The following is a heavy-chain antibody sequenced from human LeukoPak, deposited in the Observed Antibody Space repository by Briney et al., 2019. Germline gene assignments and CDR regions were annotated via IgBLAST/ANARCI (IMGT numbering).Heavy chain of an antibody. Sequence: PGGSLRLSCAASAFTFSDYSMNWVRQAPGKGLEWISYISGRSSTIYYADSVRGRFTISRDNAKNSMYLQMNSLGAEDTAVYYRARDRLTSGSYFFDYWGKGTLVTVSS. V-gene: IGHV3-48*01. J-gene: IGHJ4*02. D-gene: IGHD1-26*01. CDR3: ARDRLTSGSYFFDY. CDR2: ISGRSSTI. CDR1: AFTFSDYS.